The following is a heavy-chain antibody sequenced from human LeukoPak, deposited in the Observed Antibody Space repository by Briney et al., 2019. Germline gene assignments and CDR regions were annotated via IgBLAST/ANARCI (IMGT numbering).Heavy chain of an antibody. D-gene: IGHD6-19*01. V-gene: IGHV3-21*01. CDR1: GFTFSSYS. Sequence: GGSLRLSCAASGFTFSSYSMNWVRQAPGKGLEWVSSISSSSSYIYYADSVKGRFTISRDNAKNSLYLQMNSLRAEDTAVYYCAKRIAVAGPYFDYWGQGTLVTVSS. CDR2: ISSSSSYI. J-gene: IGHJ4*02. CDR3: AKRIAVAGPYFDY.